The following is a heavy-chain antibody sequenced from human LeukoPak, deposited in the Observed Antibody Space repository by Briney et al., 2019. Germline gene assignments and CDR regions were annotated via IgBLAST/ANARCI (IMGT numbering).Heavy chain of an antibody. D-gene: IGHD3-10*01. Sequence: EALSLTCAVSGDSISSDHWWSWVRQPPGKGLEWVSLISDSGGRAYYADSVKGRFTISRDNSKNTLYLQMNSLRAEDTAVYYCAKLIGITMVRGVDYWGQGTLVTVSS. CDR3: AKLIGITMVRGVDY. J-gene: IGHJ4*02. CDR1: GDSISSDH. V-gene: IGHV3-23*01. CDR2: ISDSGGRA.